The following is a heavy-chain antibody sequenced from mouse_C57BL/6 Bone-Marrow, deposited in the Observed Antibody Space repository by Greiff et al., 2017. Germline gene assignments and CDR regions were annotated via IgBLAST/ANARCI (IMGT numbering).Heavy chain of an antibody. J-gene: IGHJ4*01. CDR1: GYSFTGYY. V-gene: IGHV1-42*01. CDR2: INPSTGGT. CDR3: ARGPYYYGSSPYAMDY. Sequence: EVQLQESGPELVKPGASVKISCKASGYSFTGYYMNWVKQSPEKSLEWIGEINPSTGGTTYNQKFKAKATLTVDKSSSTAYMQLKSLTSEDSAVYYCARGPYYYGSSPYAMDYWGQGTSVTVSS. D-gene: IGHD1-1*01.